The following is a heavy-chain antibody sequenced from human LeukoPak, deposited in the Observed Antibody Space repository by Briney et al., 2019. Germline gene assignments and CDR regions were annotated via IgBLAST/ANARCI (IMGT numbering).Heavy chain of an antibody. V-gene: IGHV3-7*01. D-gene: IGHD3-10*01. CDR1: GFTFSSYS. CDR3: VVRGVVKPY. Sequence: GGSLRLSCAASGFTFSSYSMNWVRQAPGKGLEWVANIKQDGSEKYYVDSVKGRFTISRDNAKNSLYLQMNSLRAEDTAVYYCVVRGVVKPYWGQGTLVTVSS. J-gene: IGHJ4*02. CDR2: IKQDGSEK.